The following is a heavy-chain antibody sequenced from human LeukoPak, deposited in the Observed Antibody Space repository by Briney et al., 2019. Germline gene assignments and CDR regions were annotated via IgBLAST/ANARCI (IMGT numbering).Heavy chain of an antibody. J-gene: IGHJ5*02. CDR3: ARDRKRGIYCSGGSCYINWFDP. CDR2: ISAYNGNT. Sequence: ASVKVSCKASGYTFTSYGISWVRQAPGQGLEWMGWISAYNGNTNYAQKLQGRVTMTTDTSTSTAYMELRSLRSDDTAVYYCARDRKRGIYCSGGSCYINWFDPWGQGTLVTVSP. CDR1: GYTFTSYG. D-gene: IGHD2-15*01. V-gene: IGHV1-18*01.